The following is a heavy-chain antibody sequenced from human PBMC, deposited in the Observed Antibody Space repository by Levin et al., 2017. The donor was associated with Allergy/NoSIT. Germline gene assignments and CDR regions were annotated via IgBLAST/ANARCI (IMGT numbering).Heavy chain of an antibody. Sequence: SETLSLTCTVSGGSISSSSYYWGWIRQPPGKGLEWIGSIYYSGSTYYNPSLKSRVTISVDTSKNQFSLKLSSVTAADTAVYYCARQELDYDILTGDFDYWGQGTLVTVSS. CDR1: GGSISSSSYY. D-gene: IGHD3-9*01. CDR2: IYYSGST. CDR3: ARQELDYDILTGDFDY. V-gene: IGHV4-39*01. J-gene: IGHJ4*02.